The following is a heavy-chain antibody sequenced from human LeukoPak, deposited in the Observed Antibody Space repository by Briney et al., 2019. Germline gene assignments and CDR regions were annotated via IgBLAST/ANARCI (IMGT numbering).Heavy chain of an antibody. CDR2: IYYSGST. V-gene: IGHV4-39*01. Sequence: SETLSLTCTVSGGSISSSRYYWGWIRQPPGKGLEWIGSIYYSGSTYYNPSLKSRVTISVDTSKNQFSLKLSSVTAADTAVYYCARLTLEYYYYYMDVWGKGTTVTVSS. CDR3: ARLTLEYYYYYMDV. J-gene: IGHJ6*03. CDR1: GGSISSSRYY. D-gene: IGHD1-1*01.